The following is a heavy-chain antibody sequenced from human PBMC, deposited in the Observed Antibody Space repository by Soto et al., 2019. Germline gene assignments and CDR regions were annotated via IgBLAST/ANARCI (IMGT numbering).Heavy chain of an antibody. V-gene: IGHV3-53*01. CDR2: IYSGGST. J-gene: IGHJ4*02. CDR1: GFTVSSNY. Sequence: LRLSCAASGFTVSSNYMSWVRQAPGKGLEWVSVIYSGGSTYYADSVKGRFTISRDNSKNTLYLQMNSLRAEDTAVYYCARGIAAAASTYYFDYWGQGTLVTVSS. D-gene: IGHD6-13*01. CDR3: ARGIAAAASTYYFDY.